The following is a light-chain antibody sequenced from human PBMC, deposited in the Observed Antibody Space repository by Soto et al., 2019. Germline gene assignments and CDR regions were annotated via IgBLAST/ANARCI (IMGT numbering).Light chain of an antibody. CDR2: RDN. J-gene: IGLJ1*01. V-gene: IGLV1-44*01. CDR1: SSNIGSHT. CDR3: AAWDDSLIGYV. Sequence: QSVLTQPPSASGTPGQRVTISCSGSSSNIGSHTVNWYQQLPGTAPKLLICRDNQRPSGVPDRFSGSKSGTSASLAISGLQSEDEADYYCAAWDDSLIGYVFGTGNKVTVL.